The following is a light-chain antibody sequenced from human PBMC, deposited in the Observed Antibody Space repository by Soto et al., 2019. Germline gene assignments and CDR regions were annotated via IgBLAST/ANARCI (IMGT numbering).Light chain of an antibody. V-gene: IGKV1-5*03. CDR3: QHYNSYSEA. J-gene: IGKJ1*01. CDR2: KAS. Sequence: DIQMTQSPSTLSASVGDRVTITCRASQSIDSWLAWYQQKPGKAPKLLIYKASTLKSGVPSGFSGSGSGTEFTLTISSLQPDDFATYYCQHYNSYSEAFGQGTKVDIK. CDR1: QSIDSW.